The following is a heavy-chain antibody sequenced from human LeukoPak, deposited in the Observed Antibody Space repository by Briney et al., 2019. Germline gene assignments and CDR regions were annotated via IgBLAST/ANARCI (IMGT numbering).Heavy chain of an antibody. J-gene: IGHJ4*02. CDR1: GGSFSGYY. D-gene: IGHD6-13*01. V-gene: IGHV4-34*01. CDR3: ARSVAAAGPLGY. Sequence: SETLSLTCAVYGGSFSGYYWSWIRQPPGKGLEGSGEINHMGSTNYNPSLKSRVTISVDTSKNQFSLKLSSVTAADTAVYYCARSVAAAGPLGYWGQGTLVTVSS. CDR2: INHMGST.